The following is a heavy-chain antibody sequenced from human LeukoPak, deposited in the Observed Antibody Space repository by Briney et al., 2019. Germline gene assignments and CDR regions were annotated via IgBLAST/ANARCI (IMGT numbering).Heavy chain of an antibody. CDR1: GYTFTSYD. J-gene: IGHJ4*02. CDR2: MNPNSGNT. D-gene: IGHD6-19*01. V-gene: IGHV1-8*01. CDR3: ARTHRKQWLANYFDY. Sequence: GTSVKVSCNAPGYTFTSYDINWVRQATGQGLEWMGWMNPNSGNTGYAQKFQGRVTMTRNTSISTAYMELSSLRSEDTAVYYCARTHRKQWLANYFDYWGQGTLVTV.